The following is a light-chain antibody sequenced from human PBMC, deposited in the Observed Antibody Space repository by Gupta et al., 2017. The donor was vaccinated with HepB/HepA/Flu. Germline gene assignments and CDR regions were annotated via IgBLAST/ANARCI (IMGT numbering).Light chain of an antibody. V-gene: IGKV3-20*01. J-gene: IGKJ1*01. CDR2: GAS. CDR1: QNINTKS. Sequence: EIVLTPSPGTLSLSPWERATLSCRASQNINTKSLAWYQQKVGQAPRLLIYGASTRAPGIPDRFSGSGSGTDFTLSVSRLEPEDFAVYYCHQYTDSVRTFGQGTKVE. CDR3: HQYTDSVRT.